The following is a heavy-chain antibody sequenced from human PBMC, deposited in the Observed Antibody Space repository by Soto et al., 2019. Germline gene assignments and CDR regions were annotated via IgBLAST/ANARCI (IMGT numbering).Heavy chain of an antibody. D-gene: IGHD6-6*01. CDR3: AREYSSSAGWVDP. CDR2: IYPSGNT. CDR1: DSSIGCGYY. Sequence: SQPLSLTGAVSDSSIGCGYYWCWIRQPPGGGREWVGCIYPSGNTHYNPSLRSRVTSLVDTSKKQCSLKLKSVTAADAAVSFCAREYSSSAGWVDPWGQGAQVTVS. J-gene: IGHJ5*02. V-gene: IGHV4-38-2*02.